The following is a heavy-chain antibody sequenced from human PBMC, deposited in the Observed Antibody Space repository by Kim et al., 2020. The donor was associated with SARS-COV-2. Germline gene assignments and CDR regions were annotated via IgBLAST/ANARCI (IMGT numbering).Heavy chain of an antibody. CDR3: ARDPPYSGTFKGAFDI. CDR1: GFTVNTNY. J-gene: IGHJ3*02. D-gene: IGHD1-26*01. V-gene: IGHV3-66*02. Sequence: GGSLRLSCTASGFTVNTNYMNWVRQAPGKGLDWVAAIYTGGRTHYADSVNGRFSISRDNSKNAVYLQMNSLRDEDTAVYYCARDPPYSGTFKGAFDIWGQGTMVTVSS. CDR2: IYTGGRT.